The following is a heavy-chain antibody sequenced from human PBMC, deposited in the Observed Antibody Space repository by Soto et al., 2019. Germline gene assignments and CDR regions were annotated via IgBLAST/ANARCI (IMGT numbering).Heavy chain of an antibody. J-gene: IGHJ5*02. Sequence: GGSLRLSCAASGFTFSSYWMSWVRQAPGKGLEWVANIKQDGSGKYYVDSVKGRFTISRDNAKNSLYLQMNSLRAEDTAVYYCARSIAVAGTLGWFDPWGQGTLVTVSS. V-gene: IGHV3-7*01. CDR3: ARSIAVAGTLGWFDP. CDR1: GFTFSSYW. CDR2: IKQDGSGK. D-gene: IGHD6-19*01.